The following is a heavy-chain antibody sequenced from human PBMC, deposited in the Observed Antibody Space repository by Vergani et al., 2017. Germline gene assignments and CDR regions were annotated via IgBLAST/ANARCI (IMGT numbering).Heavy chain of an antibody. V-gene: IGHV3-23*01. D-gene: IGHD3-16*01. J-gene: IGHJ3*01. Sequence: EVQLLESGGDLVQPGGSLRLSCAASGFTFIMHAMSWVRQAPGKGLEWVSTLSASDRRTHYADSVKGRFTISRDISKKSLYLEMNNLRAEDTAVYYCARDPTTRIQGDDGAFDLWGQGTLVTVSS. CDR1: GFTFIMHA. CDR2: LSASDRRT. CDR3: ARDPTTRIQGDDGAFDL.